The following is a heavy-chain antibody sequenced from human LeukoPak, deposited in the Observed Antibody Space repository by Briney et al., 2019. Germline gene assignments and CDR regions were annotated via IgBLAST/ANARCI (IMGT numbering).Heavy chain of an antibody. CDR3: AELGITMIGGV. J-gene: IGHJ6*04. CDR2: ISGSGSTK. V-gene: IGHV3-11*04. Sequence: PGGPLRLSCAASGFTFSDYYMTWIRQAPGKGLEWVSYISGSGSTKFYSDSVKGRFTISRDNSKNTLYLQMNSLRAEDTAVYYCAELGITMIGGVWGKGTTVTISS. CDR1: GFTFSDYY. D-gene: IGHD3-10*02.